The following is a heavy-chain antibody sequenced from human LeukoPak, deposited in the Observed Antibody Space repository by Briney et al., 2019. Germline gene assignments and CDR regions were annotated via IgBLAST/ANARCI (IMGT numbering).Heavy chain of an antibody. Sequence: PGRSLRLSCAASGFTFDDYAMHWVRQAPGKGLEWVSGISWNSGSIGYADSVKGRFTISRDNAKNSLYLQMNSLRAEDMALYYCAKGGDSDYYYYMDVWGKGTTVTVSS. J-gene: IGHJ6*03. CDR1: GFTFDDYA. D-gene: IGHD3-10*01. V-gene: IGHV3-9*03. CDR3: AKGGDSDYYYYMDV. CDR2: ISWNSGSI.